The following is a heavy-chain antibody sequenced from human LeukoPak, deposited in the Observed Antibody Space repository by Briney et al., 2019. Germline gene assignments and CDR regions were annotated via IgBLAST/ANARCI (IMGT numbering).Heavy chain of an antibody. CDR3: ARDPGKDGYNYSFDY. CDR2: IDYSGST. J-gene: IGHJ4*02. D-gene: IGHD5-24*01. V-gene: IGHV4-31*03. CDR1: GGPISSCGYY. Sequence: SETLSLTCTVSGGPISSCGYYWTSIRQHPAKGLEWDGYIDYSGSTYYNPSLKSRLTISMDTSKNQFSLRLSSVTAADTAVYYCARDPGKDGYNYSFDYWGQGTLVTVSS.